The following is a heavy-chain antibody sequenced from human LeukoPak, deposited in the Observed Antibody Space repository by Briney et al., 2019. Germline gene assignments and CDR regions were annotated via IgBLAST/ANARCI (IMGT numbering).Heavy chain of an antibody. CDR2: INPNSGGT. CDR1: GYTFTGYY. Sequence: GASVKVSCKASGYTFTGYYMHWVRQTPGQGLEWMGWINPNSGGTNYAQKFQGWVTMTRDTSISTAYMELSRLRSDDTAVYYCATLRGGPPKSDAFDIWGQGTMVTVPS. D-gene: IGHD3-10*01. J-gene: IGHJ3*02. CDR3: ATLRGGPPKSDAFDI. V-gene: IGHV1-2*04.